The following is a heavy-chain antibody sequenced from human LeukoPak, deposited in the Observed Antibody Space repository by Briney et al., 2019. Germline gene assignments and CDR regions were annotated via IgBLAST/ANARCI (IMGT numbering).Heavy chain of an antibody. V-gene: IGHV3-23*01. Sequence: GGSLRLSCAASGFTFSSYSMNWVRQAPGKGLEWVSVISAGGATTYYADSVKGRFTISRDNSKNTLYLQMNSLRAEDTAIYYCAKKHIAASYNWFDSWGQGTLVTVSS. CDR3: AKKHIAASYNWFDS. J-gene: IGHJ5*01. CDR1: GFTFSSYS. CDR2: ISAGGATT. D-gene: IGHD6-13*01.